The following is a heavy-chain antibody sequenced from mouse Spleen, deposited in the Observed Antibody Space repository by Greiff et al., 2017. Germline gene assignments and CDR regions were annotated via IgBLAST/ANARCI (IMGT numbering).Heavy chain of an antibody. V-gene: IGHV1-77*01. Sequence: VKLQESGAELARPGASVKLSCKASGYTFTDYYINWVKQRTGQGLEWIGEIYPGSGNTYYNEKFKGKATLTADKSSSTAYMQLSSLTSEDSAVYFCARLFDYWGQGTTLTVSS. CDR2: IYPGSGNT. CDR1: GYTFTDYY. J-gene: IGHJ2*01. CDR3: ARLFDY.